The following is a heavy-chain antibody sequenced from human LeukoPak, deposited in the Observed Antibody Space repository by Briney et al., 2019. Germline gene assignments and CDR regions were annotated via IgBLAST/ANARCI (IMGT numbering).Heavy chain of an antibody. CDR3: ARDEVDCSSTSCYGAYDAFDI. V-gene: IGHV3-21*01. J-gene: IGHJ3*02. CDR1: GFTFSSYS. CDR2: ISSSSSYI. D-gene: IGHD2-2*01. Sequence: KPGGSLRLSCAASGFTFSSYSMNWVRQAPGKGLEWVSSISSSSSYIYYADSVKGRFTISRDNAKNSLYLQMNSLRAEDTAVYYCARDEVDCSSTSCYGAYDAFDIWGQETMVTVSS.